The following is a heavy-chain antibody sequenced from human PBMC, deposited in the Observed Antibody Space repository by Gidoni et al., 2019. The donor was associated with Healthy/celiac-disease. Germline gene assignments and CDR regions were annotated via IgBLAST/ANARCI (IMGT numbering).Heavy chain of an antibody. V-gene: IGHV3-30-3*01. D-gene: IGHD3-22*01. J-gene: IGHJ4*02. CDR2: ISYDGSNK. CDR3: ARESRSDYYDSSGYYLDY. CDR1: GFTFSSYA. Sequence: QVQLVESGGGVVQPGRSLRLSCAASGFTFSSYALHWVRQAPGKGLEWVAVISYDGSNKYYADSVKGRFTISRDNSKNTLYLQMNSLRAEDTAVYYCARESRSDYYDSSGYYLDYWGQGTLVTVSS.